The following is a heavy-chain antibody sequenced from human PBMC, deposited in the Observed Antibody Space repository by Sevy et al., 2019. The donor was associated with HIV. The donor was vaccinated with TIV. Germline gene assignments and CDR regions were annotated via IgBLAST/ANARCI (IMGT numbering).Heavy chain of an antibody. CDR1: GFTFSNYA. Sequence: GGSLRLSCAASGFTFSNYAMNWVRQAPGKGLEWVSAISGSGGTTYDADSVKGRFTISRDKSQNTLYLQMNSLRAEDTAVYYCVKVAGSGTYYSGDFDYWGQGILVTVSS. D-gene: IGHD3-10*01. CDR2: ISGSGGTT. CDR3: VKVAGSGTYYSGDFDY. V-gene: IGHV3-23*01. J-gene: IGHJ4*02.